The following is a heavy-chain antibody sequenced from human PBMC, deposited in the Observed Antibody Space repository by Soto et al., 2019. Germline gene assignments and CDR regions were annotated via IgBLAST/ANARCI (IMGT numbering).Heavy chain of an antibody. CDR3: ARDLYYDSSGYQPFDY. J-gene: IGHJ4*02. D-gene: IGHD3-22*01. CDR2: ISAYNGNT. CDR1: GYTFTSYG. Sequence: VASVKVSCKASGYTFTSYGISWVRQAPGKGLEGMGWISAYNGNTNYAQKLQGRVTMTTDTSTSTAYMELRSLRSDDTAVYYCARDLYYDSSGYQPFDYWGQGTLVTVSS. V-gene: IGHV1-18*04.